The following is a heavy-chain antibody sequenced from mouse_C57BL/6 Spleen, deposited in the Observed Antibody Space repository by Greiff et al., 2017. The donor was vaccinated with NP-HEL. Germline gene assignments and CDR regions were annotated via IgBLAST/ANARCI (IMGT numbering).Heavy chain of an antibody. CDR3: ARRETMDY. J-gene: IGHJ4*01. V-gene: IGHV5-17*01. CDR2: ISSGSSTI. Sequence: EVKRVESGGGLVKPGGSLKLSCAASGFTFSDYGMHWVRQAPEKGLEWVAYISSGSSTIYYADTLKGRFTISRDNAKNTLFLQMTSLRSEDTAMYYCARRETMDYWGQGTSVTVSS. CDR1: GFTFSDYG.